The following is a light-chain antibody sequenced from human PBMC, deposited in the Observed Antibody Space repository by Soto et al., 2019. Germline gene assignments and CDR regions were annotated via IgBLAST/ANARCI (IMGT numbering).Light chain of an antibody. V-gene: IGKV3-11*01. CDR1: QRIGTY. CDR2: DSS. J-gene: IGKJ1*01. CDR3: QHRSNSPPTWT. Sequence: EIVLTQSPATLSLSPGDRATLSCRASQRIGTYLAWYQQKRGQAPRLLIYDSSNRATGIPARFSGSGSGTDFTLTISSLEPEDFAVYFCQHRSNSPPTWTFGQGTKVDI.